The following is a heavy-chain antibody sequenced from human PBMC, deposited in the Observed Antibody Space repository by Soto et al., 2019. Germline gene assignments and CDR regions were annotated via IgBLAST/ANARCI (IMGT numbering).Heavy chain of an antibody. V-gene: IGHV4-31*03. CDR3: ARDSSGTGYSYGKFDY. J-gene: IGHJ4*02. CDR1: GVSVSTGGYF. CDR2: IYYSGMT. Sequence: PSETLSLTCTVSGVSVSTGGYFWTWIRQHPGKGLEWIGNIYYSGMTYYNPSLRGRVSISLDPSESQFSLKLNSVTAADTAVYYCARDSSGTGYSYGKFDYWGQGALVTVYS. D-gene: IGHD5-18*01.